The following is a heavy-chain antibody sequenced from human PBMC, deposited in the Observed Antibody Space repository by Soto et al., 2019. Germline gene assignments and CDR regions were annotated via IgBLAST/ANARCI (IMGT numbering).Heavy chain of an antibody. CDR3: ARLRGTYYDFWSGYTPYEGMDV. Sequence: LRLSCAASGFTVISNYMSWVRHAPGKGLEWVSVIYSGGSTYYADSVKGRFTISRDNSKNTLYLQMNSLRAEDTAVYYCARLRGTYYDFWSGYTPYEGMDVCGQGTTVTVSS. D-gene: IGHD3-3*01. V-gene: IGHV3-53*01. CDR1: GFTVISNY. CDR2: IYSGGST. J-gene: IGHJ6*02.